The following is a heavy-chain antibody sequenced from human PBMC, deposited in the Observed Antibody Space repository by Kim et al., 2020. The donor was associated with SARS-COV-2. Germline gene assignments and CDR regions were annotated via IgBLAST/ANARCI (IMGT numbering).Heavy chain of an antibody. D-gene: IGHD3-10*01. V-gene: IGHV4-59*01. CDR3: AREVRGALTYYVDY. Sequence: NPPLKSRVTISVDTSKNQFSMKLSSVTAADTAVYYCAREVRGALTYYVDYWGQGTLVTVSS. J-gene: IGHJ4*02.